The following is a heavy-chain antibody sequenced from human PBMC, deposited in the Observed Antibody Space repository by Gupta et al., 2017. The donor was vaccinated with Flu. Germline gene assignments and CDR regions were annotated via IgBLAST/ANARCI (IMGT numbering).Heavy chain of an antibody. V-gene: IGHV1-2*02. CDR2: INPDSGVT. CDR1: GYTFTGHH. D-gene: IGHD2-21*02. J-gene: IGHJ6*02. CDR3: ARSIVTYCGGDCFSTYYYYGMDV. Sequence: QVQLVQSGPEVKKPGASVKVSCKASGYTFTGHHMHWVRQAPGQDLAWMGWINPDSGVTNYAQNFQVRVTMTRDTSINTAYMELSTLKSDDTATYYCARSIVTYCGGDCFSTYYYYGMDVWGQGTTVTVSS.